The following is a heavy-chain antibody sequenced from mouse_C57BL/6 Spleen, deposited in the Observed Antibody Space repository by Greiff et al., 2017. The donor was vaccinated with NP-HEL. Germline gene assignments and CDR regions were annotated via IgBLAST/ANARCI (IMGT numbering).Heavy chain of an antibody. CDR3: AREGENYSNSFAY. J-gene: IGHJ3*01. D-gene: IGHD2-5*01. V-gene: IGHV1-64*01. CDR1: GYTFTSYW. Sequence: QVQLQQPGAELVKPGASVKLSCKASGYTFTSYWMHWVKQRPGQGLEWIGMIHPNSGSTNYNEKFKSKATLTVDKSSSTAYMQLSSLTSEDSAVYYCAREGENYSNSFAYWGQGTLVTVSA. CDR2: IHPNSGST.